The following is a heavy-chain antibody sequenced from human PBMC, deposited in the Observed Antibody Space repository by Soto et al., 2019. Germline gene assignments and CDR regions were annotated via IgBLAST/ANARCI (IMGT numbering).Heavy chain of an antibody. D-gene: IGHD1-26*01. J-gene: IGHJ4*02. CDR2: IRSKANSYAT. V-gene: IGHV3-73*02. Sequence: EVQLVESGGGLVQPGGSLKLSCAASGFTFSGSAMHWVRQASGKGLEWVGRIRSKANSYATAYAASVKGRFTISRDDSKNTAYLQMNSLKTEGTAVYYCTAWNSGSQTDYWGQGTLVTVSS. CDR3: TAWNSGSQTDY. CDR1: GFTFSGSA.